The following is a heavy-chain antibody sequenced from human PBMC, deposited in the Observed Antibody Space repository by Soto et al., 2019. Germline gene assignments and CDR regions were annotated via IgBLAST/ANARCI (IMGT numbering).Heavy chain of an antibody. J-gene: IGHJ3*02. Sequence: GGSLRLSCAASGFTFSSYGMHWVRQAPGKGLEWVAVIWYDGSNKYYADSVKGRFTISRDNSKNTLYLQMNSLRAEDTAVYYCAREWLGYAFGIWGQGQWSPSPQ. V-gene: IGHV3-33*01. CDR2: IWYDGSNK. D-gene: IGHD3-22*01. CDR3: AREWLGYAFGI. CDR1: GFTFSSYG.